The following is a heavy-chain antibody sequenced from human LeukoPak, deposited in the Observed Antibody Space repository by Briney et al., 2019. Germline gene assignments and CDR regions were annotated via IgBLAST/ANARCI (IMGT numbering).Heavy chain of an antibody. D-gene: IGHD5-12*01. Sequence: ASVKVSCKASGDTFTSYDINWVRQATGQGLEWMGWMNPNSGNTGYAQKFQGRVTMTRNTSISTAYMELSSLRSEDTAVYYCARMSGKWLRSKTVDYWGQGTLVTVSS. V-gene: IGHV1-8*01. J-gene: IGHJ4*02. CDR1: GDTFTSYD. CDR3: ARMSGKWLRSKTVDY. CDR2: MNPNSGNT.